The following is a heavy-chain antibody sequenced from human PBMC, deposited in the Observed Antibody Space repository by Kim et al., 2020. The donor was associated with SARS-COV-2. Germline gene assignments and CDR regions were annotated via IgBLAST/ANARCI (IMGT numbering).Heavy chain of an antibody. D-gene: IGHD3-3*01. CDR3: ARLIFGTYYYYYYYMDV. V-gene: IGHV3-11*01. J-gene: IGHJ6*03. Sequence: VKGSFTITRDTAKNSLYLQMTSLRAEDTAVYYCARLIFGTYYYYYYYMDVWGKGTTVTVSS.